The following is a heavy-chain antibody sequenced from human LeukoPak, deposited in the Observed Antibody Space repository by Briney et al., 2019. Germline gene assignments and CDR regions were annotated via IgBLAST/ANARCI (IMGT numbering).Heavy chain of an antibody. Sequence: SETLSLTCTVSGGSISSSSYYWGWIRQPPGKGLEWIGSIYYSGSTYHNPSLKSRVTISVDTSKNQFSLKLSSVTAADTAVYYCARDSRDTAMVSFDYWGQGTLVTVSS. J-gene: IGHJ4*02. CDR3: ARDSRDTAMVSFDY. V-gene: IGHV4-39*07. CDR1: GGSISSSSYY. D-gene: IGHD5-18*01. CDR2: IYYSGST.